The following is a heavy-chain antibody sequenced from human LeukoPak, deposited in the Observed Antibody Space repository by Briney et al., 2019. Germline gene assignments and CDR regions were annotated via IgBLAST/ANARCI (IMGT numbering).Heavy chain of an antibody. CDR3: ARRRGGWYLVYFDY. J-gene: IGHJ4*02. D-gene: IGHD6-19*01. CDR2: INHSGST. V-gene: IGHV4-34*01. Sequence: MASETLSLTCAVYGGSFSGYYWSWIRQPPGKGLEWIGEINHSGSTNYNPSLKSRVTISVDTSKNQFSLKLSSVTAADTAVYYCARRRGGWYLVYFDYWGQGTLVTVSS. CDR1: GGSFSGYY.